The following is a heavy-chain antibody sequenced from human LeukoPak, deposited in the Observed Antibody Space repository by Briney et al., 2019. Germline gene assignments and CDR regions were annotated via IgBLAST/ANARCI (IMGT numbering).Heavy chain of an antibody. V-gene: IGHV3-23*01. CDR2: IDGPTFRT. Sequence: GGSLRLSCAASGFTFSNYAMHWVRQAPGKGLEWVSTIDGPTFRTHYADSVKGRFTISRDNSKNTLCLQMNSLRVEDTAVYYCATVSGPDFWGQGTLATVSS. CDR1: GFTFSNYA. CDR3: ATVSGPDF. J-gene: IGHJ4*02.